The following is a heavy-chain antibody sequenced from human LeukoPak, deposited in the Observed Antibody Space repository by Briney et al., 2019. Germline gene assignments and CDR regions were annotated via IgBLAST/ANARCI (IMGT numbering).Heavy chain of an antibody. CDR3: AREDTRYYYGSGSLTLDY. CDR1: GGSISSGSYY. D-gene: IGHD3-10*01. Sequence: SQTLSLTCTVSGGSISSGSYYWSWIRQPAGKGLEWIGRIYTSGSTNYNPSLKSRVTISVDTSKNQFSLKLSSVTAADTAVYYCAREDTRYYYGSGSLTLDYWGREPWSPSPQ. J-gene: IGHJ4*02. CDR2: IYTSGST. V-gene: IGHV4-61*02.